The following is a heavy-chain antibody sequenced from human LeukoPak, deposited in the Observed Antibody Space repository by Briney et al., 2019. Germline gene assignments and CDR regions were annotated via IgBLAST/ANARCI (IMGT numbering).Heavy chain of an antibody. J-gene: IGHJ4*02. CDR2: ISSSGTTI. Sequence: GGSLRLSCAASGFTFSNYEMNWVRQAPGKGLEWVSCISSSGTTIYYAERRFTISRDNAKNSLYLLMNSLRAEDTAIYYCARGYCSGGSCYGCDYWGQGTLVTVSS. V-gene: IGHV3-48*03. CDR3: ARGYCSGGSCYGCDY. CDR1: GFTFSNYE. D-gene: IGHD2-15*01.